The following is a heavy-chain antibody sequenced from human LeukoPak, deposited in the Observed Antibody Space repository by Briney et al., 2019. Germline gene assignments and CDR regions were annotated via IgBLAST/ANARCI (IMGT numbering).Heavy chain of an antibody. Sequence: ASVKVSCKASGYTFTSYAMHWVRQATGQGLEWMGWMNPNSGNTGYAQKFQGRVTMTRNTSISTAYMELSSLISEDTAVYYCARRIILDYWGQGTLVTVSS. CDR2: MNPNSGNT. J-gene: IGHJ4*02. V-gene: IGHV1-8*02. D-gene: IGHD3-3*02. CDR1: GYTFTSYA. CDR3: ARRIILDY.